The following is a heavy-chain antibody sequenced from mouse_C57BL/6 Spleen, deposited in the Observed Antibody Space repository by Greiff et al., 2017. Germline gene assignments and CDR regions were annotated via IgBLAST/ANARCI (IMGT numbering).Heavy chain of an antibody. Sequence: EVQLQQSGPELVKPGASVKIPCKASGYTFTDYNMDWVKQSHGKSLEWIGDINPNNGGTIYNQKFKGKATLTVDKSSSTAYMELRSLTSEDTAVYYGAREGITKGYFDVWGTGTTVTVSS. D-gene: IGHD1-1*01. J-gene: IGHJ1*03. V-gene: IGHV1-18*01. CDR2: INPNNGGT. CDR1: GYTFTDYN. CDR3: AREGITKGYFDV.